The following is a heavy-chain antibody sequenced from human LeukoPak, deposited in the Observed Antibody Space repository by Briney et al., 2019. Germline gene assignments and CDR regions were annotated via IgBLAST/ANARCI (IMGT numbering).Heavy chain of an antibody. D-gene: IGHD6-19*01. CDR1: GFTFSSYW. V-gene: IGHV3-7*01. CDR2: IKQDGSEK. Sequence: PGGSLRLSCAASGFTFSSYWMSWVRQAPGKGLEWVANIKQDGSEKYYVDSVKGRFTISRDNAKNSLYLQMNSLRAEDTAVYYCARRKTVDSSGWYYKYWGQGTLVTVSS. J-gene: IGHJ4*02. CDR3: ARRKTVDSSGWYYKY.